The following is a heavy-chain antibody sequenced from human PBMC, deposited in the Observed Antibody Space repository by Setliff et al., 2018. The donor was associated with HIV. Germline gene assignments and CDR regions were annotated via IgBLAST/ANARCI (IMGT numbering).Heavy chain of an antibody. D-gene: IGHD5-12*01. Sequence: ASVKVSCKASGYTFDGHYLHWVRQAPGQGLEWMGWISPNSGGTSYVQKFQGRVTMTRDTSISTAYMELSTLTSDDTAVYYCAREEDSGYDLDYWGQGTLVTVSS. J-gene: IGHJ4*02. V-gene: IGHV1-2*02. CDR1: GYTFDGHY. CDR3: AREEDSGYDLDY. CDR2: ISPNSGGT.